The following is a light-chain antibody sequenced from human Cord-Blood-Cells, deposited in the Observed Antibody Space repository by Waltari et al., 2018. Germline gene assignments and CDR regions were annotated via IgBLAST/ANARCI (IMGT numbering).Light chain of an antibody. CDR3: CSYAGSYT. V-gene: IGLV2-11*01. CDR2: DVS. Sequence: QSALTQPRSVSGSPGQSVTISCTGTSSDVGGYNSVSWYQQHPGKAPKLMIYDVSKRPSGVPDRFSGSKSGNTASLTISGLQAEDEADYYCCSYAGSYTLGGGTKLTVL. J-gene: IGLJ2*01. CDR1: SSDVGGYNS.